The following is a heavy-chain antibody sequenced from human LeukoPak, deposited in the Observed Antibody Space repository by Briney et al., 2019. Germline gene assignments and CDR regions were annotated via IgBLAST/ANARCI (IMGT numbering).Heavy chain of an antibody. D-gene: IGHD5-12*01. J-gene: IGHJ5*02. CDR1: GFTFSSYA. CDR2: ISGSGYST. CDR3: AKAGDSGRTYNWFDP. Sequence: GGSLRLSCAASGFTFSSYAMSWVRQAPGKGLEWVSGISGSGYSTYDADSVKGRFTISRDNSKNTLYLQMNGLRAEDTAVYYCAKAGDSGRTYNWFDPWGQGTLVTVSS. V-gene: IGHV3-23*01.